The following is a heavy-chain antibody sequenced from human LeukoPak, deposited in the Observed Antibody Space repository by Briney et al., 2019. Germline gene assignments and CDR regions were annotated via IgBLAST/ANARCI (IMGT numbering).Heavy chain of an antibody. V-gene: IGHV1-69*13. Sequence: SVKVSCKASGGTFSSYAISWVRQAPGQGLEWMGGIIPIFGTANYAQTFQGRVTITAEESTSTAYMELSSLRSEDTAVYYCARGNRRDGYNSLFDYWGQGTLVTVSS. CDR3: ARGNRRDGYNSLFDY. CDR2: IIPIFGTA. J-gene: IGHJ4*02. CDR1: GGTFSSYA. D-gene: IGHD5-24*01.